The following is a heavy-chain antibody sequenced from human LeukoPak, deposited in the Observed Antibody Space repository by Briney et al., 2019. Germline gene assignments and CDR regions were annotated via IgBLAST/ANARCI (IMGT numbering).Heavy chain of an antibody. Sequence: GGSLRLSCAASGFTFSSYSMNWVRQAPGKGLEGVSTIRCSGGTAYYADSVKGLFTISRDNSKNTLYLQMHSLRAEDTAVCYCARKAGYYYGSGDTWGQGTLVTVSS. J-gene: IGHJ5*02. V-gene: IGHV3-23*01. CDR3: ARKAGYYYGSGDT. D-gene: IGHD3-10*01. CDR2: IRCSGGTA. CDR1: GFTFSSYS.